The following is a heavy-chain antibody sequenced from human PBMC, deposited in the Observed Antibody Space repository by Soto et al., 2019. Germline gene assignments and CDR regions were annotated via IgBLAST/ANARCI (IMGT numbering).Heavy chain of an antibody. D-gene: IGHD3-10*01. V-gene: IGHV3-11*06. CDR1: GFTFSDYY. CDR2: ISSSSSYT. J-gene: IGHJ4*02. Sequence: QVQLVESGGGLVKPGGSLGLSCAASGFTFSDYYMSWIRQAPGKGLEWVSYISSSSSYTNYADSVKGRFTISRDNAKNSLYLQMNSLRAEDTAVYYCARDVGSGSYYNVAYFDYWGQGTLVTVSS. CDR3: ARDVGSGSYYNVAYFDY.